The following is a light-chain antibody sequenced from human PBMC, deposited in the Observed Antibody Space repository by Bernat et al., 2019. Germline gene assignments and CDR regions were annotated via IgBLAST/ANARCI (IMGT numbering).Light chain of an antibody. CDR1: SSDVGGYNY. CDR2: EVS. Sequence: QSALTQPPPASGSPGQSVTISCTGTSSDVGGYNYVSWYQQHPGKAPKLMIYEVSKRPSGVPDRFSGSKSGTTASLTVSGLQAEDEADYYCSSYAGSNNWVFGGGTKLTVL. J-gene: IGLJ3*02. V-gene: IGLV2-8*01. CDR3: SSYAGSNNWV.